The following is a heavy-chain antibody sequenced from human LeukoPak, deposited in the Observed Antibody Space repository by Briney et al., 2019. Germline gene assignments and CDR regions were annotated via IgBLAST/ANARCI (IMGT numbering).Heavy chain of an antibody. CDR2: INPNSGGT. J-gene: IGHJ4*02. Sequence: ASVKVSCKASGYTFTGYYMHWVRQAPGQGLKWMGWINPNSGGTNYAQKFQGRVTMTRDTSLSTAYMELSRLTSDDTAVFYCAREGPPGDTNPHFDYWGQGALVTVSS. CDR1: GYTFTGYY. D-gene: IGHD3-10*01. CDR3: AREGPPGDTNPHFDY. V-gene: IGHV1-2*02.